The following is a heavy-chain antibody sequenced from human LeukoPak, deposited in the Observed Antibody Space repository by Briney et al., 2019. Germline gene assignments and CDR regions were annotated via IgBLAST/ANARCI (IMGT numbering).Heavy chain of an antibody. Sequence: GGSLRLSCAASGFTFSSYEMNWVRQAPGKGLEWVSYISSSGSTTYYADSVKGRFTISRDNAKNSLHLQMNSLRVEDTAVYYCARGLLCGSCYHTFDYWGQGTLVTVSS. CDR1: GFTFSSYE. J-gene: IGHJ4*02. D-gene: IGHD2-15*01. CDR3: ARGLLCGSCYHTFDY. CDR2: ISSSGSTT. V-gene: IGHV3-48*03.